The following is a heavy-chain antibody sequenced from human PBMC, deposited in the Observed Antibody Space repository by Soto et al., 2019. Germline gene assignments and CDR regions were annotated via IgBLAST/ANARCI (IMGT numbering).Heavy chain of an antibody. CDR1: GGSFSGYY. D-gene: IGHD4-4*01. V-gene: IGHV4-34*01. CDR2: INHSGST. Sequence: QVQLQQWGAGLLKPSETLSLTCAVYGGSFSGYYWSWIRQPPGKGLEWIGEINHSGSTNYNPSLKSRVTISVDTSKNQFSLKLSSVTAADTAVYYCARRRPRRPDYSNYDAYGWFDYWGQGTLVTVSS. J-gene: IGHJ4*02. CDR3: ARRRPRRPDYSNYDAYGWFDY.